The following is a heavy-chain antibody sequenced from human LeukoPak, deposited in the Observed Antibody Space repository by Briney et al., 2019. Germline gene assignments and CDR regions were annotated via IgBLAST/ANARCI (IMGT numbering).Heavy chain of an antibody. Sequence: GGSLRLSCAASGFTFSDYYMSWIRQAPGKGLEWVSYISSSSSYTNYADSVKGRFTISRGNAKNSLYLQMNSLRAEDTAVYYCARAGGSSGWYEAFDYWGQGTLVTVSS. V-gene: IGHV3-11*06. CDR1: GFTFSDYY. CDR2: ISSSSSYT. CDR3: ARAGGSSGWYEAFDY. D-gene: IGHD6-19*01. J-gene: IGHJ4*02.